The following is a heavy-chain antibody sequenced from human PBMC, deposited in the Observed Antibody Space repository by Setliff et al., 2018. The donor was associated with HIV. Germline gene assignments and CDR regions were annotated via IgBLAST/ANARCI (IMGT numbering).Heavy chain of an antibody. J-gene: IGHJ2*01. CDR2: IYTSGDT. D-gene: IGHD3-10*01. CDR3: ARDWVTRSNYYGSGSPWYFDF. CDR1: GASLNSGSYF. Sequence: ASETLSLTCTVSGASLNSGSYFWSWVRQPAGKGLEWIGRIYTSGDTNYNPSLKSRVTMSVDTSQNQFSLKLRSVNAADTAVYYCARDWVTRSNYYGSGSPWYFDFWGRGILVTVS. V-gene: IGHV4-61*02.